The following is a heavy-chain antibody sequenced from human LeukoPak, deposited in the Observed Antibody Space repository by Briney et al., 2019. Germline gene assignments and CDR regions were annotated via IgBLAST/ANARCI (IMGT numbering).Heavy chain of an antibody. J-gene: IGHJ4*02. CDR3: ARSMMALAGPFDY. V-gene: IGHV3-53*01. CDR2: IYSGGST. D-gene: IGHD6-13*01. Sequence: PGGSLRLSCEASGFTVSNSHMSWVRQAPGKGLEWVSLIYSGGSTYYADSVKGRFTISRDNPKNTVYLQMSSLRAEDTAVYFCARSMMALAGPFDYWGQGTLVTVSS. CDR1: GFTVSNSH.